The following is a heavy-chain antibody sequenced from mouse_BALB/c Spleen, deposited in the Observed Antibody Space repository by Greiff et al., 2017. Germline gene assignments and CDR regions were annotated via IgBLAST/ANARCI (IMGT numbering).Heavy chain of an antibody. Sequence: EVKVVESGGDLVKPGGSLKLSCAASGFTFSSYGMSWVRQTPDKRLEWVATISSGGSYTYYPDSVKGRFTISRDNAKNTLYLQMSSLKSEDTAMYYCARQGLPGWYFDVWGAGTTVTVSS. CDR1: GFTFSSYG. J-gene: IGHJ1*01. CDR2: ISSGGSYT. CDR3: ARQGLPGWYFDV. D-gene: IGHD6-1*01. V-gene: IGHV5-6*01.